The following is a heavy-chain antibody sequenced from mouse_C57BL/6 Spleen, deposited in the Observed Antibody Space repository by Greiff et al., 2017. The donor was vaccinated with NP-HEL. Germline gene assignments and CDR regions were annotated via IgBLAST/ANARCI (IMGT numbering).Heavy chain of an antibody. CDR3: AREGLITTVVAPRYFDV. D-gene: IGHD1-1*01. CDR1: GFTFSDYY. CDR2: INYDGSST. V-gene: IGHV5-16*01. Sequence: EVQLVESEGGLVQPGSSMKLSCTASGFTFSDYYMAWVRQVPEKGLEWVANINYDGSSTYYLDSLKSRFIISRDNAKNILYLQMSSLKSEDTATYYCAREGLITTVVAPRYFDVWGTGTTVTVSS. J-gene: IGHJ1*03.